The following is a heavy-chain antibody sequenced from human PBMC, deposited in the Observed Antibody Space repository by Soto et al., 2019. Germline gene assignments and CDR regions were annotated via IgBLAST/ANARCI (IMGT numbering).Heavy chain of an antibody. J-gene: IGHJ5*02. CDR3: ARVPYDILTGPPDGLDP. CDR1: GYTFTSYA. CDR2: INAGSGNT. D-gene: IGHD3-9*01. V-gene: IGHV1-3*01. Sequence: GASVKVSCKASGYTFTSYAMHWVRQAPGQRLEWMGWINAGSGNTKYSQKFQGRVTITRDTSASTAYMELSSLRSEDTAVYYCARVPYDILTGPPDGLDPWGQGTLVTVPQ.